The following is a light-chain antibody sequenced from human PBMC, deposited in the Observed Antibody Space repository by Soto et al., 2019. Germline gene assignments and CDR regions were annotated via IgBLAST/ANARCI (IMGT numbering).Light chain of an antibody. Sequence: DTQMTQSPSSLSASVGDRVTITCRSSQYISKSLVCFQQKPGKAPKPLIYGASSLQNGVPSKFSGSGSGKDFTLTISSLQHEDFATYYCQQYKSYPITFGQGTRLEI. CDR3: QQYKSYPIT. V-gene: IGKV1-16*02. J-gene: IGKJ5*01. CDR2: GAS. CDR1: QYISKS.